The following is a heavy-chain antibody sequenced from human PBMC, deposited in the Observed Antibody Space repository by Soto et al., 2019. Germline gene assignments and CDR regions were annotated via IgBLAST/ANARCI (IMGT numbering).Heavy chain of an antibody. D-gene: IGHD6-19*01. J-gene: IGHJ4*02. CDR2: ISSNGGST. Sequence: GGSLRLSCSASGFTFSSYAMHWVRQAPGKGLEYVSAISSNGGSTYYADSVKGRFIISRDNSKNTLYLQMSSLRAEDTAVYYCVKDVAPPGYSSGWYGEGYYFDYWGQGTLVTVSS. CDR3: VKDVAPPGYSSGWYGEGYYFDY. CDR1: GFTFSSYA. V-gene: IGHV3-64D*08.